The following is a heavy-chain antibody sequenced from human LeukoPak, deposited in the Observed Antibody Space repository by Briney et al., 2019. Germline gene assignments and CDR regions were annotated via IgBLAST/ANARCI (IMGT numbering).Heavy chain of an antibody. CDR2: ISGSGGTT. J-gene: IGHJ6*03. D-gene: IGHD6-13*01. V-gene: IGHV3-23*01. CDR3: AKGRSSSCYNYMDV. CDR1: GFTFSSYA. Sequence: GGSLRLSCAASGFTFSSYAMGWVRQAPQKGLEWVSAISGSGGTTYYADSVKGRFTISRDNSKSTLYLQMNSLRAEDSAVYYCAKGRSSSCYNYMDVWGQGTTVTVSS.